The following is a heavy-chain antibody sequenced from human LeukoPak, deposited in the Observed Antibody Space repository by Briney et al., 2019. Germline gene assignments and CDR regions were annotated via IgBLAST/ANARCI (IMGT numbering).Heavy chain of an antibody. D-gene: IGHD1-26*01. CDR3: ARGWERGFDY. CDR2: ISYDGSNT. Sequence: GRSLRLSCAASGFTFSSYAINWVRQAPGKGLEWVAVISYDGSNTYYADSVKGRFTISRDNSKNMLFLQMNSLRAEDTAVYYCARGWERGFDYWGQGTLVTVSS. J-gene: IGHJ4*02. CDR1: GFTFSSYA. V-gene: IGHV3-30-3*01.